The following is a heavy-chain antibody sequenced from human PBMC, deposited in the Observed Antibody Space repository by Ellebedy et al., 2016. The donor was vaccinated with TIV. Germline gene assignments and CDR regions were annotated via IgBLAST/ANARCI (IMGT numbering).Heavy chain of an antibody. V-gene: IGHV5-51*01. CDR1: GYSFTSYW. J-gene: IGHJ4*02. CDR3: ARYEGATGTFDY. Sequence: GGSLRLSCKGSGYSFTSYWIGWVRQMPGKGLEWMGIIYPGDSDTRYSPSFQGQVTISSDKSISTAYLQWSSLKASDTAMYYCARYEGATGTFDYWGQGTLVTVSS. D-gene: IGHD1-26*01. CDR2: IYPGDSDT.